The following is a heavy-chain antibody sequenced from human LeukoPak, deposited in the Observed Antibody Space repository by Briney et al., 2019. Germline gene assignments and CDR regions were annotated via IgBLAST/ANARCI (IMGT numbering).Heavy chain of an antibody. V-gene: IGHV4-34*01. D-gene: IGHD4-17*01. Sequence: LEWIGEINHSGSTNYNPSLKSRVTISVDTSKNQFSLKLSSVTAADTAVYCCARGPSDYGDYLFDYWGQGTLVTVSS. CDR3: ARGPSDYGDYLFDY. J-gene: IGHJ4*02. CDR2: INHSGST.